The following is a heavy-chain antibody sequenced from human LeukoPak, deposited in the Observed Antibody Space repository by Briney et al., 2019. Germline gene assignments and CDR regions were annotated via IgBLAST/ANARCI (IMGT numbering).Heavy chain of an antibody. CDR3: ARSRGHIVVVTAISSGYYFDY. CDR2: INPNSGGT. D-gene: IGHD2-21*02. V-gene: IGHV1-2*02. CDR1: GYTFTGYY. J-gene: IGHJ4*02. Sequence: ASVKVSCKASGYTFTGYYMHWVRQAPGQGLEWMGWINPNSGGTNYAQKFQGRVTMTRDTSTSTVYMELSSLRSEDTAVYYCARSRGHIVVVTAISSGYYFDYWGQGTLVTVSS.